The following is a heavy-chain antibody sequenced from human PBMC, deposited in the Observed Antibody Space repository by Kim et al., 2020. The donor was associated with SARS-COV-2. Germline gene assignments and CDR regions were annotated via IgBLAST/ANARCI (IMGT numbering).Heavy chain of an antibody. Sequence: SETLSLTCTVSGDSISSSTYYWDWIRQPAGKGLEWIGSFYYSGSTYYNPSRRSRIALSIDTSENQFSLKLSSVTAADTAVYYCARRRALGSRCFDYWGQGTLVTVSS. J-gene: IGHJ4*02. CDR3: ARRRALGSRCFDY. V-gene: IGHV4-39*01. D-gene: IGHD2-15*01. CDR1: GDSISSSTYY. CDR2: FYYSGST.